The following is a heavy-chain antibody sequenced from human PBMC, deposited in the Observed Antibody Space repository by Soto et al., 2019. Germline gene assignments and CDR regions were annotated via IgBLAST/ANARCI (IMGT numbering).Heavy chain of an antibody. Sequence: VNVSCKASGGTFSSYAISWVRQAPGKGLEWMGGIIPIFGTANYAQKFQGRVTITADESTSTAYMELSSLRSEDTAVYYCARTGDSNIVVVTAYNWFDPWGQGTLVTVSS. D-gene: IGHD2-21*02. CDR2: IIPIFGTA. J-gene: IGHJ5*02. CDR3: ARTGDSNIVVVTAYNWFDP. V-gene: IGHV1-69*01. CDR1: GGTFSSYA.